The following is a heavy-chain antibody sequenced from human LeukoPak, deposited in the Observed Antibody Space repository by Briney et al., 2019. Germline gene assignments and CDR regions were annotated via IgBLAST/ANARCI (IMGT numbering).Heavy chain of an antibody. Sequence: GESLRLSCAASGFTFSSYEMNWVRQAPGKGLEWVSYISSSGSTIYYADSVKGRFTISRDNAKNSLYLQMNSLRAEDTAVYYCARAQVGYSSSLWGQGTLVTVSS. CDR3: ARAQVGYSSSL. CDR1: GFTFSSYE. D-gene: IGHD6-19*01. J-gene: IGHJ4*02. V-gene: IGHV3-48*03. CDR2: ISSSGSTI.